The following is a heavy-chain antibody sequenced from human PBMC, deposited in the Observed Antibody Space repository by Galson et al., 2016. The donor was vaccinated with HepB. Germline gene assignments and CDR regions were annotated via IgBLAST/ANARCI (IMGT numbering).Heavy chain of an antibody. D-gene: IGHD2-8*02. CDR2: INPNTGDT. CDR3: ARDKGEAGGQHYFYMDV. CDR1: GYTFTGYYF. V-gene: IGHV1-2*06. J-gene: IGHJ6*03. Sequence: SVKVSCKASGYTFTGYYFMYWVRQAPGQGLEWIGRINPNTGDTNYAQKFQGRVTMTRDTSISTAYMDLTRLTDEDTAVYYCARDKGEAGGQHYFYMDVWGKGTTVTVS.